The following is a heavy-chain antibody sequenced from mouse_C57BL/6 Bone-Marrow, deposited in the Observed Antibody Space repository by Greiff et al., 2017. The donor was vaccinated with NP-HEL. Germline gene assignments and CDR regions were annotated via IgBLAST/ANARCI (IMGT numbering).Heavy chain of an antibody. CDR3: ARDGYGYDGFAY. V-gene: IGHV5-4*03. Sequence: EVMLVESGGGLVKPGGSLKLSCAASGFTFSSYAMSWVRQTPEKRLEWVATLSDGGSYTYYPDNVKGRFTISRDNAKNNLYLQMSHLKSEDTAMYYCARDGYGYDGFAYWGQGTLVTVSA. CDR1: GFTFSSYA. J-gene: IGHJ3*01. D-gene: IGHD2-2*01. CDR2: LSDGGSYT.